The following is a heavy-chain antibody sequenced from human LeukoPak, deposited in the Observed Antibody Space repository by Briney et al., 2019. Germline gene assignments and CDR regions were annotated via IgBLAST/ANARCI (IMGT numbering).Heavy chain of an antibody. J-gene: IGHJ6*02. Sequence: SGGSLRLSRAASGFTVSSNYMSWVRQAPGKGLEWVSVIYSGGSTYYADSVKGRFTISRDNSKNTLYLQMNSLRAEDTAVYYCARDRGSDPYCSGGSCYYYYYGMDVWGQGTTVTVSS. CDR3: ARDRGSDPYCSGGSCYYYYYGMDV. CDR1: GFTVSSNY. V-gene: IGHV3-66*01. D-gene: IGHD2-15*01. CDR2: IYSGGST.